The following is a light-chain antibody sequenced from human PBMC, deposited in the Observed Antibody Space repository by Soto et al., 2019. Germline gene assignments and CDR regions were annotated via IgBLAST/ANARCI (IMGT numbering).Light chain of an antibody. CDR1: SSPVGGYHY. CDR2: AVS. J-gene: IGLJ1*01. CDR3: CSYAGRYTYV. V-gene: IGLV2-11*01. Sequence: QSVLTQVASVSGSPGQSITISCTGTSSPVGGYHYVSWYQQFPGKAPKLMIYAVSQRPSGVPDRFSGSESGNTASLTISGLQADDEADYYCCSYAGRYTYVFGSGTKVTVL.